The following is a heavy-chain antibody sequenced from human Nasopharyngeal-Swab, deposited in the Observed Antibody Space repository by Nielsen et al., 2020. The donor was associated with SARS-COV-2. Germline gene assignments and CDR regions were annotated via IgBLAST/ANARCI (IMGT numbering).Heavy chain of an antibody. V-gene: IGHV4-59*01. CDR3: ARDGRSSWYFDL. CDR2: IYYSGST. CDR1: GGSISSYY. Sequence: SETLSLTCTVSGGSISSYYWSWIRQPPGKGLEWIGYIYYSGSTNYNTSLKSRVTISVDTSKSQFSLKLSSVTAADTAIYYCARDGRSSWYFDLWGRGTLVTVSS. J-gene: IGHJ2*01.